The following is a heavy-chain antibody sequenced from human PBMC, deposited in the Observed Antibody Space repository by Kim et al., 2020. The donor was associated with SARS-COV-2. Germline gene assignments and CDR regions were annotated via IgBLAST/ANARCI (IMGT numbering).Heavy chain of an antibody. Sequence: GGSLRLSCAASGFTFTSYGMHWVRQAPGKGLEWVADISYDGSNTHYADSVKGRFTISRDNSKNTLFLQMDSLRAEDTAVYYCARGTSSNWYNSYFQHWGQVTLVIVSS. V-gene: IGHV3-30*03. CDR3: ARGTSSNWYNSYFQH. CDR1: GFTFTSYG. CDR2: ISYDGSNT. D-gene: IGHD6-13*01. J-gene: IGHJ1*01.